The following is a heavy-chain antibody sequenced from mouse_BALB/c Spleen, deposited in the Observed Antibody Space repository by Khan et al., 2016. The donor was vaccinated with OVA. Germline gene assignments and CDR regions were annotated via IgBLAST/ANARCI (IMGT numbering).Heavy chain of an antibody. D-gene: IGHD1-1*01. Sequence: EVQLQESGAELVKPGASVKLSCTASGFNIKDTYMHWVKQRPERGLEWIGRIDPANGNTKYDPKFQGKATITADTSSNTAYLQLSSLTSEDTAVYYCAITTVVRYYAMDYWGQGTSVTVSS. V-gene: IGHV14-3*02. CDR2: IDPANGNT. J-gene: IGHJ4*01. CDR3: AITTVVRYYAMDY. CDR1: GFNIKDTY.